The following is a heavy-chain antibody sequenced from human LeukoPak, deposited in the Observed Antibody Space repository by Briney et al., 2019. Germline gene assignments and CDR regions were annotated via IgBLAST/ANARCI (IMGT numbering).Heavy chain of an antibody. CDR2: INPDGSEK. CDR3: ARSKTRFGY. V-gene: IGHV3-7*01. Sequence: GGSLRLSCAASGFTFSSYEMNWVRQAPGKGLEWVANINPDGSEKYYVDSVKGRFTISRDNAQNSLYLQMNSLRAEDMAVYYCARSKTRFGYWGQGTLVTVSS. J-gene: IGHJ4*02. CDR1: GFTFSSYE.